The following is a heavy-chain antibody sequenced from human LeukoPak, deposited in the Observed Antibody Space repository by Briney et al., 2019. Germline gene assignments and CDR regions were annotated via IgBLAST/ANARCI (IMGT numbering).Heavy chain of an antibody. CDR3: ARSLPDYSSYGLFDY. J-gene: IGHJ4*02. CDR1: GGTFSSYA. Sequence: GASVKVSCKASGGTFSSYAISWVRQAPGQGLEWMGRIIPILGIANYAQKFQGRVTITADKSTSTAYMELSSLRSEETAVYYCARSLPDYSSYGLFDYWGQGTLVTVSS. CDR2: IIPILGIA. D-gene: IGHD4-11*01. V-gene: IGHV1-69*04.